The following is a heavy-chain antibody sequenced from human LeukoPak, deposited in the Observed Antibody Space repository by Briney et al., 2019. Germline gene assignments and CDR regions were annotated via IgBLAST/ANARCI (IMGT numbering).Heavy chain of an antibody. CDR3: ARDRPLRAPYGSGSYYPYYFDY. V-gene: IGHV4-59*01. D-gene: IGHD3-10*01. J-gene: IGHJ4*02. Sequence: PSETLSLTCTVSGGSISSYYWSWIRQPPGKGLEWIGYIYYSGSTNYNPSLKSRVTISVDTSNKQFSLKLSSVTAADTAVYYCARDRPLRAPYGSGSYYPYYFDYWGQGTLVTVSS. CDR2: IYYSGST. CDR1: GGSISSYY.